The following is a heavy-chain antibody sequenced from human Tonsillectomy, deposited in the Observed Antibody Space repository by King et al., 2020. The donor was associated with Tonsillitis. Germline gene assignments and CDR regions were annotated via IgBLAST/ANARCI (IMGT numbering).Heavy chain of an antibody. CDR3: AKAEGIAVAGSYYYGMDV. Sequence: VQLVESGGGLVQPGGSLRLSCAASGFTFSSYAMSWVRQAPGKGLEWVSAISGSGGSTYYADSVKGPFTISRDNSKNTLYLQMNSLRAEDTAVYYCAKAEGIAVAGSYYYGMDVWGQGTTVTVSS. D-gene: IGHD6-19*01. CDR2: ISGSGGST. V-gene: IGHV3-23*04. J-gene: IGHJ6*02. CDR1: GFTFSSYA.